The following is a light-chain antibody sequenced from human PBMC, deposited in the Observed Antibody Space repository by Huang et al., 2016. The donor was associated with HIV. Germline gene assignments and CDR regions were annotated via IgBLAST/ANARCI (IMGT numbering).Light chain of an antibody. V-gene: IGKV3-15*01. Sequence: EIVMTQSPATMSVSPGGRATLSCRASQSVRSNLAWYQHKPCQAPRVLIYGASTRATGVPASSLQSEDFALYYCQQYNNWPRTFGQGTKVEIK. CDR2: GAS. J-gene: IGKJ1*01. CDR1: QSVRSN. CDR3: QQYNNWPRT.